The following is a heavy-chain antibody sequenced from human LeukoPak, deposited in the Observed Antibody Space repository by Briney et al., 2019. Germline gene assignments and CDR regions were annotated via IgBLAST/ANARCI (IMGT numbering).Heavy chain of an antibody. Sequence: PGGSLRLSCAASGFTFSSYWMSWVRQAPGKGLEWVANIKQDGSEKYYVDSVKGRFTISRDNAKNSLYLQMNSLRAEDTAVYYCAREGEDYGDADGYWGQGTLVTVSS. CDR3: AREGEDYGDADGY. J-gene: IGHJ4*02. CDR1: GFTFSSYW. CDR2: IKQDGSEK. V-gene: IGHV3-7*01. D-gene: IGHD4-17*01.